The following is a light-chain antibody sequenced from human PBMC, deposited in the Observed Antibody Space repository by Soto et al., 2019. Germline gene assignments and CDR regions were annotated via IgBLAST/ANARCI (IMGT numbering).Light chain of an antibody. J-gene: IGKJ1*01. CDR2: DAS. CDR3: QHYNSFSWT. CDR1: QSITIW. Sequence: DIQMTQSPSNLSASVGDRVTITCRASQSITIWLAWYQQKPGKAPKLLIFDASNLESGVPSRFSGSGSGTEFTLTISSLQPDDFATYYCQHYNSFSWTFGQGTKVEIK. V-gene: IGKV1-5*01.